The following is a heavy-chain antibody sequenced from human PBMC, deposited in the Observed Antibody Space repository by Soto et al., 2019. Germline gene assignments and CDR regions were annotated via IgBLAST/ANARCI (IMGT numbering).Heavy chain of an antibody. CDR2: INAGNGNT. D-gene: IGHD3-22*01. CDR1: GYTFTIYD. V-gene: IGHV1-3*01. J-gene: IGHJ1*01. Sequence: GASVKVSCKASGYTFTIYDINWVRQATGQGLEWMGWINAGNGNTKYSQKFQGRVTITRDTSSSTAYMELSSLRSEDTAVYYCARAAYDSSGYYPFTFEYFQHWGQGTLVTVSS. CDR3: ARAAYDSSGYYPFTFEYFQH.